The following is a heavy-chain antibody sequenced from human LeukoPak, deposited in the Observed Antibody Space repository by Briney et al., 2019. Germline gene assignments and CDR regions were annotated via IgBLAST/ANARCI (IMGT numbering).Heavy chain of an antibody. Sequence: GGSLRLSCAASGFTISSYAMSWVRQAPGKGLEWVSAISGSGGSTYYADSVKGRFTISRDNSKNTLYLQMNSLRAEDTAVYYCAKDLSPYGGNSVTDYWGQGTLVTVSS. D-gene: IGHD4-23*01. J-gene: IGHJ4*02. CDR1: GFTISSYA. V-gene: IGHV3-23*01. CDR2: ISGSGGST. CDR3: AKDLSPYGGNSVTDY.